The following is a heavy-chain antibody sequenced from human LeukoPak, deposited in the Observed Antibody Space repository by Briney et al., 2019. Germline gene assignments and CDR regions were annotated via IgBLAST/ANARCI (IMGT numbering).Heavy chain of an antibody. CDR1: GGSFSNYY. V-gene: IGHV4-34*01. D-gene: IGHD4-11*01. CDR3: TRSQSRGYSNPIY. CDR2: INHSGST. J-gene: IGHJ4*02. Sequence: SETLSLTCAVYGGSFSNYYWSWIRQPPGKGLQWIGEINHSGSTSYSPSLKSRVTMSLDTSKNQFSLKMTSVTAADTAVYYCTRSQSRGYSNPIYWGQGTLVIVSS.